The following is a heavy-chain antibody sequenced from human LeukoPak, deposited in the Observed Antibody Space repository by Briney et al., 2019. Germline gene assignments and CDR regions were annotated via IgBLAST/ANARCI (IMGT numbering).Heavy chain of an antibody. D-gene: IGHD3-22*01. CDR3: ARDPDSSGYPYYYGMDV. CDR2: ISGSGGST. Sequence: GGSLRLSCAASGFTFSSYAMSWVRQAPGKGLEWVSAISGSGGSTYYADSVKGRFTISRDNSKNTLYLQMNSLRAEDTAVYYCARDPDSSGYPYYYGMDVWGQGTTVTVSS. J-gene: IGHJ6*02. CDR1: GFTFSSYA. V-gene: IGHV3-23*01.